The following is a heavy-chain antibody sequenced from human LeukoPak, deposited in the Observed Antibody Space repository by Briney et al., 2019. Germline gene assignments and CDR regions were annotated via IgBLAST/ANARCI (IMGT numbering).Heavy chain of an antibody. CDR3: TRAPGGDSSGYCSDY. CDR2: IRSKANSYAT. V-gene: IGHV3-73*01. D-gene: IGHD3-22*01. CDR1: GFTFSGSA. Sequence: GGSLKLSCAASGFTFSGSAMHGVRQASGKGVEWVGRIRSKANSYATAYAASVKGKFTISRDDSKNTAYLQINSLKTEDTAVYYCTRAPGGDSSGYCSDYWGQGTLVTVSS. J-gene: IGHJ4*02.